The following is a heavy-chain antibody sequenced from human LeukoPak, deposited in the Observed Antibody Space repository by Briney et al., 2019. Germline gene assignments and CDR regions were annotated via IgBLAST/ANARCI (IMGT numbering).Heavy chain of an antibody. J-gene: IGHJ5*02. Sequence: SETLSLTCAVYGGSFSGYYWSWIRQPPGKGLEWIGEINHSGSTNYNPSLKSRVTLSVDTSKNQFSLKLSSVTAADTAVYYCARARGYCSSTSCYHWFDPWGQGTLVTVSS. CDR2: INHSGST. D-gene: IGHD2-2*01. CDR1: GGSFSGYY. V-gene: IGHV4-34*01. CDR3: ARARGYCSSTSCYHWFDP.